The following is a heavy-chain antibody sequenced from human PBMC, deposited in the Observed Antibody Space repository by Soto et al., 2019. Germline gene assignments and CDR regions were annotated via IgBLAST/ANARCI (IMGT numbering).Heavy chain of an antibody. CDR2: ISASGVHT. Sequence: EGQVLESGGGLVQPGGSLRLSCIASGFTFRNYAMRWVRQAPGKGLEWLSAISASGVHTYYADSVKGRFIISRDNSKNTLYLQMNSLRAGETAVYYGAKDWWDGESHSEYWGQGTLVTVSS. D-gene: IGHD4-17*01. CDR3: AKDWWDGESHSEY. V-gene: IGHV3-23*01. J-gene: IGHJ4*02. CDR1: GFTFRNYA.